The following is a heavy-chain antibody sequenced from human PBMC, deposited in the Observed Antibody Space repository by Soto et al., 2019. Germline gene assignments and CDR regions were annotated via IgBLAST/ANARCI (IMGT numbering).Heavy chain of an antibody. J-gene: IGHJ6*02. CDR2: ISYDGSNK. CDR3: AKAIPPATGFYYYYYGMDV. CDR1: GFTFSSYG. D-gene: IGHD2-15*01. Sequence: QVQLVESGGGVVQPGRSLRLSCAASGFTFSSYGMHWVRQAPGKGLEWVAVISYDGSNKYYADSVKGRFTISRENSKNTLYLQMNSLRAEDTAVYYCAKAIPPATGFYYYYYGMDVWGQGTTVTVSS. V-gene: IGHV3-30*18.